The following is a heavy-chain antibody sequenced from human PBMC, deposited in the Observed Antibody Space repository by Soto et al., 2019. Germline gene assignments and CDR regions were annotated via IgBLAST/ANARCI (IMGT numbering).Heavy chain of an antibody. CDR2: IYPGDSDT. CDR1: GYSFTSYW. CDR3: ARLVGDYYDSSGTHYGMDV. V-gene: IGHV5-51*01. D-gene: IGHD3-22*01. Sequence: GESLKISCKGSGYSFTSYWIGWARQMPGKGLEWMGIIYPGDSDTRYSPSFQGQVTISADKSISTAYLQWSSLKASDTAMYYCARLVGDYYDSSGTHYGMDVWGQGTTVTVSS. J-gene: IGHJ6*02.